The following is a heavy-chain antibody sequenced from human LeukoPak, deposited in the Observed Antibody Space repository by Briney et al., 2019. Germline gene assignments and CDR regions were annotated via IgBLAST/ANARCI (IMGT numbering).Heavy chain of an antibody. CDR2: LNYGGST. J-gene: IGHJ4*02. Sequence: SETLSLTCTVSGDSISTSSYYWGWIRQPPGKELEWIGTLNYGGSTYYNPSLKTRVTISVDTSKNQFSLGLHSVTAADTAVYYCARHAYYYESSGYFYPFHYWGQGTLLTVSS. CDR1: GDSISTSSYY. V-gene: IGHV4-39*01. D-gene: IGHD3-22*01. CDR3: ARHAYYYESSGYFYPFHY.